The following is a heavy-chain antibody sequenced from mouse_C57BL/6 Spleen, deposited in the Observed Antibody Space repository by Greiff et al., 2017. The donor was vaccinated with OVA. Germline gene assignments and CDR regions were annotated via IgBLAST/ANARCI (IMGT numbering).Heavy chain of an antibody. D-gene: IGHD2-1*01. J-gene: IGHJ1*03. CDR3: ARRGGNYWYFDV. CDR1: GYTFTSYW. CDR2: IDPSDSET. Sequence: VQLQQPGAELVRPGSSVKLSCKASGYTFTSYWMHWVKQRPIQGLEWIGNIDPSDSETHYNQKFKDKATLTVDKSSSTAYMQLSSLTSEDSAVDYCARRGGNYWYFDVWGTGTTVTVSS. V-gene: IGHV1-52*01.